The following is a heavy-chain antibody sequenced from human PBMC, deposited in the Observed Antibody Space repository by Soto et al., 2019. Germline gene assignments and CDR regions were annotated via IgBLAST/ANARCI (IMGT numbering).Heavy chain of an antibody. CDR2: ISSSSSTI. CDR3: ARDLKGVQSPYYYYGMDV. Sequence: PGGSLRLSCAASGFTFSSYSMNWVRQAPGKGLEWVSYISSSSSTIYYADSVKGRFTISRDNAKNSLYLQMNSLRDEDTAVYYCARDLKGVQSPYYYYGMDVWGQGTTVTVSS. CDR1: GFTFSSYS. V-gene: IGHV3-48*02. D-gene: IGHD1-1*01. J-gene: IGHJ6*02.